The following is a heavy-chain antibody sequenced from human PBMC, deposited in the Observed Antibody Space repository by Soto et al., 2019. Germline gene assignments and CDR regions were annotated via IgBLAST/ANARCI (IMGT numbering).Heavy chain of an antibody. Sequence: QVQLQESGPGLVKPSETLSLTCTVSGGSISSYYWSWIRQPPGKGLEWIGYIYYSGSTNYNPSLKSRVTISVDTSKKQFSLKMSSVTAADTDVYYCARRYGSCFDYWGQGTLVTVSS. CDR1: GGSISSYY. J-gene: IGHJ4*02. CDR3: ARRYGSCFDY. CDR2: IYYSGST. V-gene: IGHV4-59*08. D-gene: IGHD5-18*01.